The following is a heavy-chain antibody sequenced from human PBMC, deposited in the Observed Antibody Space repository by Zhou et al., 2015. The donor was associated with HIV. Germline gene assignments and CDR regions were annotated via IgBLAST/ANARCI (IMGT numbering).Heavy chain of an antibody. Sequence: QVQLVQSGAEVKKPGSSVKVSCKASGGTFSSDGITWVRQAPGQGLEWMGGIIPIFGTSAYAQKFQGRVTFTADRSTSTAYMELRRLTSEDTAMYYCARIEYSSSSSYYYGMDVWGQGTTVTVSS. V-gene: IGHV1-69*06. J-gene: IGHJ6*02. CDR2: IIPIFGTS. CDR3: ARIEYSSSSSYYYGMDV. D-gene: IGHD6-6*01. CDR1: GGTFSSDG.